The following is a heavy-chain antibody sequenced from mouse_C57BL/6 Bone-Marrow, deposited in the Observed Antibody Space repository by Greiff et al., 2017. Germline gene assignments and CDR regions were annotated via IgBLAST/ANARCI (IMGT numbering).Heavy chain of an antibody. CDR3: GVRRGLDY. J-gene: IGHJ2*01. CDR1: GYTFTSYT. D-gene: IGHD2-14*01. V-gene: IGHV1-4*01. CDR2: INPSSGYT. Sequence: VKLQESGAELARPGASVKMSCKASGYTFTSYTMQWVKQRPGQGLEWIGYINPSSGYTKYNQKFKDKATLTADKSSSTAYMQLSSLTSEDSAVYYCGVRRGLDYWGQGTTLTVSS.